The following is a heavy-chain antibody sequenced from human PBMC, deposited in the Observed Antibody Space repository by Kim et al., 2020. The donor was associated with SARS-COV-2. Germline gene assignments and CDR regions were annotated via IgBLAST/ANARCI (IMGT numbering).Heavy chain of an antibody. D-gene: IGHD3-3*01. J-gene: IGHJ4*02. V-gene: IGHV3-74*01. CDR1: GFTFSSYW. Sequence: GGSLRLSCAASGFTFSSYWMHWVRQAPGKGLVWVSRINSDGSSTSYADSVKGRFTISRDNAKNTLYLQMNSLRAEDTAVYYCAREKYYDFWSGYSLPDYWGQETLVTVSS. CDR3: AREKYYDFWSGYSLPDY. CDR2: INSDGSST.